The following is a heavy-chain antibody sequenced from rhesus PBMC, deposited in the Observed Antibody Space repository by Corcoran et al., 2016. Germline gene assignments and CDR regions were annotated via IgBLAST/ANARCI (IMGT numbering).Heavy chain of an antibody. V-gene: IGHV1-180*01. CDR2: ISPYKSKH. J-gene: IGHJ4*01. CDR3: TREAITMVDIFDY. D-gene: IGHD3-28*01. Sequence: QVPLVQSGAEIKKPGESVKISCKASGSNFNSNYMHWWRQAPGKGLEWIRLISPYKSKHAYAQNLQGRITITTDTSTSTGYLELSSLRSEDTAVYYCTREAITMVDIFDYWGQGVLVTFSS. CDR1: GSNFNSNY.